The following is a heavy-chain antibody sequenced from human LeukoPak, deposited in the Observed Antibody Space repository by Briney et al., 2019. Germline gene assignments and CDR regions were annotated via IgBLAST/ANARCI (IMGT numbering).Heavy chain of an antibody. J-gene: IGHJ3*02. D-gene: IGHD1-26*01. CDR2: THYSGTS. Sequence: PSETLSLTCTVSGNSINNYYWNWIRQPPGKALEGIGYTHYSGTSYYNPSLKSRVTMSVDTSKNQFSLKQNSVTAADTAVYFCAKWEESENAFDIWGQGTMVSVSS. CDR3: AKWEESENAFDI. V-gene: IGHV4-59*13. CDR1: GNSINNYY.